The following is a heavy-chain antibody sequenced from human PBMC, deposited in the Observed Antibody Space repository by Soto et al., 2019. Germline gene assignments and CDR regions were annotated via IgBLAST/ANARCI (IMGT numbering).Heavy chain of an antibody. CDR3: ARGVGGSGLNWFDP. CDR1: GGSIISYY. V-gene: IGHV4-59*12. J-gene: IGHJ5*02. Sequence: QVQLQESGPGLVKPSETLSLTCTFSGGSIISYYWTWIRQSPGRGLEWVGYFCYSGSANYNPSLNSRLTMSVDRSKNQFSLRLGSVTAADTAVYYCARGVGGSGLNWFDPWGQGILVTVSS. CDR2: FCYSGSA. D-gene: IGHD6-19*01.